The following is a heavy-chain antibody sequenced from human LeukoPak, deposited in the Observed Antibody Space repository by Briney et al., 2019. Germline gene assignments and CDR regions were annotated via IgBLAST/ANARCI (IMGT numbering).Heavy chain of an antibody. J-gene: IGHJ4*02. CDR2: ISSSGSTI. Sequence: GGSLRLSCAASGFTFSSYEMNWVRRAPGKGLEWVSYISSSGSTIYYADSVKGRFTISRDNAKNSLYLQMNSLRAEDTAVYYCARDFPARYDILTGSFWGQGTLVTVSS. CDR3: ARDFPARYDILTGSF. V-gene: IGHV3-48*03. CDR1: GFTFSSYE. D-gene: IGHD3-9*01.